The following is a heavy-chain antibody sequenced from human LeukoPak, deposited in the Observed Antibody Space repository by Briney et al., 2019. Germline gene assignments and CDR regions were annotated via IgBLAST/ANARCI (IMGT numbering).Heavy chain of an antibody. V-gene: IGHV3-66*01. Sequence: GGSLRLSCAASGFTFNTYNMSWVRQAPGKGLEWVSVIYSDGSTYYADSVKGRFTISRDNSKNTLYLQMNSLRAEDTAVYYCAREVGLKIYYYHYYYMDVWGKGTTVTISS. CDR1: GFTFNTYN. CDR3: AREVGLKIYYYHYYYMDV. CDR2: IYSDGST. D-gene: IGHD3-16*01. J-gene: IGHJ6*03.